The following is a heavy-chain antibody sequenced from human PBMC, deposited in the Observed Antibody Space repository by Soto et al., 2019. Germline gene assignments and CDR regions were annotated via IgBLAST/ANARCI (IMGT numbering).Heavy chain of an antibody. V-gene: IGHV3-48*03. CDR3: ARERATTPSI. D-gene: IGHD2-15*01. CDR2: ISSSGSTI. CDR1: GFTFSSYE. J-gene: IGHJ4*02. Sequence: GGSLRLSCAASGFTFSSYEMNWVRQAPGKGLEWVSYISSSGSTIHYADSVKGRFTISRDNAKNSLYLQMNSLRAEDTAVYYCARERATTPSIWGQGTLVTVSS.